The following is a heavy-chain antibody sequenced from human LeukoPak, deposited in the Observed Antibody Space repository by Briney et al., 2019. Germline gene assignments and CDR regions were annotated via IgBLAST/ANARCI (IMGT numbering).Heavy chain of an antibody. CDR3: VKDGSWGDYYFYFYIDV. Sequence: GGSLRLSCEASGFTFSNSAMAWVRQAAGKGLEWVSGISASGHYTYNADSGKGRFTISRDNSKNTLYLQMNSLRAEDTALYFCVKDGSWGDYYFYFYIDVWGKGTTVTVSS. CDR1: GFTFSNSA. D-gene: IGHD3-16*01. V-gene: IGHV3-23*01. CDR2: ISASGHYT. J-gene: IGHJ6*03.